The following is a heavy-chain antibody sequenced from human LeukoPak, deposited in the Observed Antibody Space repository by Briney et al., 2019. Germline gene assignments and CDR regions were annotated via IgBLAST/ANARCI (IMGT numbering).Heavy chain of an antibody. Sequence: PGGSLRLSCAASGFTFSSYEMNWVRQAPGKGLEWVSYISSSGSTIYYADSVKGRFTISRDNAKNTLYLQMNSLRAEDTAVYYCARGRTLSVYHAFDIWGQGTMVTVSS. CDR2: ISSSGSTI. CDR1: GFTFSSYE. CDR3: ARGRTLSVYHAFDI. J-gene: IGHJ3*02. V-gene: IGHV3-48*03. D-gene: IGHD5/OR15-5a*01.